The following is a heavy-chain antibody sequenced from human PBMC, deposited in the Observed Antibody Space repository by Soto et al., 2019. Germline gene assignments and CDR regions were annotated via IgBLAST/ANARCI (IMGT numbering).Heavy chain of an antibody. D-gene: IGHD5-18*01. V-gene: IGHV1-69*02. J-gene: IGHJ4*02. CDR2: IIPILGIA. Sequence: QVQLVQSGAEVKKPGSSVKVSCKASGGTFSSYTISWVRQAPGQGREWMGRIIPILGIANYAQKFQGRVTITADKSTSTAYMELSSLRSEDTAVYYCASSGDTAMYYWGQGTLVTVSS. CDR1: GGTFSSYT. CDR3: ASSGDTAMYY.